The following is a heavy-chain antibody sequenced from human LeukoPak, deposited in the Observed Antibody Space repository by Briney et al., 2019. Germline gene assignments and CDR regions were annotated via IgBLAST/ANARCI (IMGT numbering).Heavy chain of an antibody. CDR2: VSNGGST. CDR3: VREEYAGDYFDY. Sequence: SETLSLTCTVSGGSISNYYWNWIRQPAGKGLEWIGRVSNGGSTSYNPSLKGRVTMSIDTSKNQFSLKLSSVTAADTAVYYCVREEYAGDYFDYWGQGTLVTVSS. D-gene: IGHD2-8*01. J-gene: IGHJ4*02. CDR1: GGSISNYY. V-gene: IGHV4-4*07.